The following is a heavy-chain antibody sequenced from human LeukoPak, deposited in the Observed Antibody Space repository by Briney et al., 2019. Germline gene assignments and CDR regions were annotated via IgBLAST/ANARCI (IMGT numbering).Heavy chain of an antibody. D-gene: IGHD2-2*01. CDR1: GFTFSSFS. CDR2: IRSSGTST. V-gene: IGHV3-48*04. J-gene: IGHJ3*02. Sequence: KAGGSLRLSCAASGFTFSSFSMNWVRQAPGKGLEWVSYIRSSGTSTDYTGSVKGRFTISRDNAKNSLYLQMNSLRAEDTAVYYCARDTAMMYAFDIWGQGTMVTVSS. CDR3: ARDTAMMYAFDI.